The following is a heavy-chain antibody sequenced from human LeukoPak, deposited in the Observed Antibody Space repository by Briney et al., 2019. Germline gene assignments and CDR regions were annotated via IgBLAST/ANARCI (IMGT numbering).Heavy chain of an antibody. CDR2: ISSSSSTI. D-gene: IGHD5-18*01. CDR1: GFTFSSYS. J-gene: IGHJ4*02. CDR3: ARDRWGYSYEPYFDY. Sequence: GGSLRLSCAASGFTFSSYSMNWVRQAPGKGLEWVSYISSSSSTIYYADSVKGRFTISRDNAKNSLYLQMNSLRAEDTAVYYCARDRWGYSYEPYFDYWGQGTLVTVSP. V-gene: IGHV3-48*01.